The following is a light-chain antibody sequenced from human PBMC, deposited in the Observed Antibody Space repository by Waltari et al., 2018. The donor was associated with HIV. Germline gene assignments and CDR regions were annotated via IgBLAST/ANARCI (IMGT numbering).Light chain of an antibody. CDR1: RSDAGGYHY. J-gene: IGLJ2*01. V-gene: IGLV2-14*01. Sequence: QSALTQPASVSGSPGPSITIACTGTRSDAGGYHYVSWYQQHPGKAPKLMIYDVSNRPSGVSNRFSGSKSGNTASLTISGLQAEDEADYYCSSYTSSSTRVFGGGTKLTVL. CDR3: SSYTSSSTRV. CDR2: DVS.